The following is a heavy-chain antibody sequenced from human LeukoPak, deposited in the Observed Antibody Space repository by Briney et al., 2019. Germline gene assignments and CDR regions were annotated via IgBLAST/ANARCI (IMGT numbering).Heavy chain of an antibody. Sequence: GASVKVSCKPSGYAFTGYYIHWVRQAPGQGLEWMGWINPNSGGTKYAQKFQGRVTMTRDTSISTAYMELSRLRSDDTAVYYCARDMGYYDSSGSFSLDIWGQGTMVTVSS. D-gene: IGHD3-22*01. CDR2: INPNSGGT. CDR1: GYAFTGYY. CDR3: ARDMGYYDSSGSFSLDI. J-gene: IGHJ3*02. V-gene: IGHV1-2*02.